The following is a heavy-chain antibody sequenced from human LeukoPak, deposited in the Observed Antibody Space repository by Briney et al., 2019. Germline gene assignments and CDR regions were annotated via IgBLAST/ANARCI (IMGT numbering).Heavy chain of an antibody. CDR2: IYYSGST. Sequence: SETLSLTCTVSGGSISNYYWSWIRQPPGKGLEWIGYIYYSGSTNYNPSLKSRVTVSVDTSKNQFSLKLSSVTAADTAVYYCARSHWFDPWGQGALVTVSS. V-gene: IGHV4-59*12. CDR1: GGSISNYY. CDR3: ARSHWFDP. J-gene: IGHJ5*02.